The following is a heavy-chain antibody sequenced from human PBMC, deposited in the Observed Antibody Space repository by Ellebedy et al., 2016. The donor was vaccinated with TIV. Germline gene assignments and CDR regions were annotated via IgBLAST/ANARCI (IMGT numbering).Heavy chain of an antibody. J-gene: IGHJ4*02. CDR2: ISSKRYGGRP. D-gene: IGHD2-21*02. CDR3: TRNPRKGGDRYPFDF. CDR1: GFTFADYA. V-gene: IGHV3-49*03. Sequence: GESLKISCITSGFTFADYAMVWFRQAPGKGLEWVGFISSKRYGGRPEHAASLKGRFIISRDDSRSIAYLQMNSLQSEDTGVYYCTRNPRKGGDRYPFDFWGQGTLVTVSS.